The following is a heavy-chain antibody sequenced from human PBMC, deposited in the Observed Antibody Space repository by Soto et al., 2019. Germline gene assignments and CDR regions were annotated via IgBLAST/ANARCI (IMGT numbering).Heavy chain of an antibody. CDR2: IIPIFGTA. D-gene: IGHD2-2*01. V-gene: IGHV1-69*13. J-gene: IGHJ5*02. Sequence: SLKVSCKASGDTISSYAIGCVRQTPEQWLEWMGGIIPIFGTANYAQKFQGRVAITADESTSTAYMELSSLRSEDTAVYYCARAGKDIVVVPAASTSNWFDPWGQGTLVTSPQ. CDR1: GDTISSYA. CDR3: ARAGKDIVVVPAASTSNWFDP.